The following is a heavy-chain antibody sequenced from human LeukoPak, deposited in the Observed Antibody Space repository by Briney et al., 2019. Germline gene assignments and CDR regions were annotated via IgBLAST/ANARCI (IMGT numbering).Heavy chain of an antibody. Sequence: ASVTLPCKVSGNTFTDLSMNWVRQAPGKGLEWMGGFDPEDVETIYAQKFQGRVTMTEDTSTATAYMELSSLRPDDTAVYYCATDFYSGRQFDYWGKGTVVSSSS. J-gene: IGHJ4*02. V-gene: IGHV1-24*01. D-gene: IGHD2/OR15-2a*01. CDR3: ATDFYSGRQFDY. CDR2: FDPEDVET. CDR1: GNTFTDLS.